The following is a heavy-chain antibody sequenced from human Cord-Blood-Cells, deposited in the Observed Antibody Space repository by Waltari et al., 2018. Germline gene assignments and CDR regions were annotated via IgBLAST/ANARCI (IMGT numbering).Heavy chain of an antibody. V-gene: IGHV4-34*01. CDR2: INHSGST. CDR3: ARGVIVVVVAATNAFDI. CDR1: GGSFRGYY. Sequence: QVQLQQWGAGLLKPAETLSLTCAVYGGSFRGYYWSWIRQPPGKGLEWIGEINHSGSTNYNPSLKSRVTISVDTSKNQFSLKLSSVTAADTAVYYCARGVIVVVVAATNAFDIWGQGTMVTVSS. D-gene: IGHD2-15*01. J-gene: IGHJ3*02.